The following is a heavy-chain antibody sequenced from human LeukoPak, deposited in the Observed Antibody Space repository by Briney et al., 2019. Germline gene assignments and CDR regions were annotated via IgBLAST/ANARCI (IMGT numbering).Heavy chain of an antibody. CDR1: GFTLSSHW. J-gene: IGHJ3*02. V-gene: IGHV3-7*01. D-gene: IGHD3-10*01. CDR3: ARESGLHPKAFDI. Sequence: GGSLRLSCAASGFTLSSHWMSWVRQAPGKGLEWVANIKQDGNEKYYVDSVKGRSTISRDNAKNSLYLQMNSLRAEDTAVYYCARESGLHPKAFDIWGQGTMVTVSS. CDR2: IKQDGNEK.